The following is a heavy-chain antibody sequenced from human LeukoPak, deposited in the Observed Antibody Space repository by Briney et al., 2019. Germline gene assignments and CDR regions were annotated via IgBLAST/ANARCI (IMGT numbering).Heavy chain of an antibody. D-gene: IGHD1-26*01. CDR2: ISSSSGTI. CDR3: ARATTFDY. Sequence: PGGSLRLSCAASEFTFSSHTMNWVRQAPGKGLECVSSISSSSGTIYHADSVKGRFTISRDNAKNSLYLQMNSLRAEDTAVYYCARATTFDYWGQGALVTVSS. J-gene: IGHJ4*02. V-gene: IGHV3-48*04. CDR1: EFTFSSHT.